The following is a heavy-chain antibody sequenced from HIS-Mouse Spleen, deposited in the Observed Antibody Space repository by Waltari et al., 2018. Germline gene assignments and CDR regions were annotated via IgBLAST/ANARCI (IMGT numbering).Heavy chain of an antibody. J-gene: IGHJ4*02. V-gene: IGHV3-21*01. Sequence: EVQLVESGGGLVKPGGSLRLSCAASGFTFSSYSMNWVRQAPGKGLEWVSSISSSSSYIYYADSVKGRFTISRDNAKNSLYLQMNSLRAEDTAVYYCARLYYDILTGYYRDYWGQGTLVTVSS. CDR3: ARLYYDILTGYYRDY. D-gene: IGHD3-9*01. CDR2: ISSSSSYI. CDR1: GFTFSSYS.